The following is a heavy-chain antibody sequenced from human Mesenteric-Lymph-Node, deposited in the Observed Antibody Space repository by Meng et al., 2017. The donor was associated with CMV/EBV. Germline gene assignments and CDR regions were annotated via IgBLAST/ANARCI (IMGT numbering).Heavy chain of an antibody. J-gene: IGHJ4*02. CDR2: ILPILGIA. CDR1: LSRYA. Sequence: LSRYALSWVRQAPGQGLEWMGRILPILGIANYAQKFQGRVTITADKSTSTAYMELSSLRSDDTAVYYCAREAGVTMVRGVRGKYFDYWGQGTLVTVSS. CDR3: AREAGVTMVRGVRGKYFDY. D-gene: IGHD3-10*01. V-gene: IGHV1-69*04.